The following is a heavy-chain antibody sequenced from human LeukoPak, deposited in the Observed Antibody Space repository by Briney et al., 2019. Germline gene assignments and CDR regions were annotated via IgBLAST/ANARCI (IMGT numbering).Heavy chain of an antibody. CDR1: GDSVSSSISA. J-gene: IGHJ4*02. Sequence: SQTLSLTCAISGDSVSSSISAWVWIRQSPSRGLEWLGRTYYRSKWYSEYALSVKSRVTINPDTSRNQFSLQLTSMTPEDTAVYYCVRDWFGWYFDFWGQGILVTVSS. CDR2: TYYRSKWYS. V-gene: IGHV6-1*01. D-gene: IGHD3-10*01. CDR3: VRDWFGWYFDF.